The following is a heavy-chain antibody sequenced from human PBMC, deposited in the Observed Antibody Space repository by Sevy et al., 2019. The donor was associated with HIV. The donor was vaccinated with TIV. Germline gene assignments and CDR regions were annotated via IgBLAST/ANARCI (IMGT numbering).Heavy chain of an antibody. CDR3: AREWPGAVAALHFDY. D-gene: IGHD6-19*01. CDR1: GGSISSGSYY. Sequence: SETLSLTCTVSGGSISSGSYYWSWIRQPAGKGLEWIVRIYTSGSTNYNPSLKSRVTISVDTSKNQFSLKLSSVTAADTAVYYCAREWPGAVAALHFDYWGQGTLVTVSS. V-gene: IGHV4-61*02. CDR2: IYTSGST. J-gene: IGHJ4*02.